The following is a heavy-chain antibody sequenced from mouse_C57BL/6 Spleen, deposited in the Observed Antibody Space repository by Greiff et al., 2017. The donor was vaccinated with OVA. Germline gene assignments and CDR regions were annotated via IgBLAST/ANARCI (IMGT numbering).Heavy chain of an antibody. V-gene: IGHV1-53*01. Sequence: QVQLQQPGTELVKPGASVKLSCKASGYTFTSYWMHWVKQRPGQGLEWIGNINPSNGGTNYNQKFKSKATLTVDKSSSTAYMQLSSLTSEDSAVEYCAREATVVPYWYCDVWGKGTTGTVSS. CDR3: AREATVVPYWYCDV. CDR2: INPSNGGT. D-gene: IGHD1-1*01. CDR1: GYTFTSYW. J-gene: IGHJ1*03.